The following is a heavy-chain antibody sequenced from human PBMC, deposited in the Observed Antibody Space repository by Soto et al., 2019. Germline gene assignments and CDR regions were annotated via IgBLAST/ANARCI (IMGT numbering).Heavy chain of an antibody. Sequence: ASVKVSCKASGYTFTSYGISWVRQAPGQGLEWMGWISANNGNTNYAQKFQGRVTMTTNTSISTAYMELSSLRSEDTAVYYCARRGLFGVVLPVSYYYYMDVWGKGTTVTVSS. D-gene: IGHD3-3*01. V-gene: IGHV1-18*01. CDR1: GYTFTSYG. J-gene: IGHJ6*03. CDR3: ARRGLFGVVLPVSYYYYMDV. CDR2: ISANNGNT.